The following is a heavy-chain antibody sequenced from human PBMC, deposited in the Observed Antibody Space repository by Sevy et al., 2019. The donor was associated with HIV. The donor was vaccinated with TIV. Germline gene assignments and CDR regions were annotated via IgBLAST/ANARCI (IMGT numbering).Heavy chain of an antibody. CDR1: GYTLSELP. CDR3: ATLDFWSDHPFYGTDV. J-gene: IGHJ6*02. Sequence: ASVKVSCKVSGYTLSELPMHWVRQAPGKGLEWLGGFVPEDGETIYAQKFQGRVTMTEDTSTDTAYMELSRLRSEETAVYYCATLDFWSDHPFYGTDVWGQGTTVTVSS. D-gene: IGHD3-3*01. V-gene: IGHV1-24*01. CDR2: FVPEDGET.